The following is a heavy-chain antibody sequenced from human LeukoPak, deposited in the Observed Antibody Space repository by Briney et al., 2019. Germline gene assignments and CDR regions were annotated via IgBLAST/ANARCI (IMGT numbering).Heavy chain of an antibody. V-gene: IGHV4-59*01. CDR1: GGSISSYY. Sequence: SETLSLTCTVSGGSISSYYWSWIRQPPGKGLEWIGFIFYSGTTNYNPSLKSRVTISVDTSKNQFSLKLSSVTAADTAVYYCARDEGGWYTFSWFDPWGQGTLVTVSS. D-gene: IGHD6-19*01. J-gene: IGHJ5*02. CDR2: IFYSGTT. CDR3: ARDEGGWYTFSWFDP.